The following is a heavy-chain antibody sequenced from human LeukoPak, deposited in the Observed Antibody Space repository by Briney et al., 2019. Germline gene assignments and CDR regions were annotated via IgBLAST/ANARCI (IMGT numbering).Heavy chain of an antibody. CDR2: IYYSGST. CDR1: GGSISSHY. CDR3: ARAVEQLVLYYYYYYMDV. Sequence: SETLSLTCTVSGGSISSHYWSWIRQPPGKGLEWIGYIYYSGSTNYNPSLKSRVTISVGTPKNQFSLKLSSVTAADTAVYYCARAVEQLVLYYYYYYMDVWGKGTTVTVSS. D-gene: IGHD6-13*01. V-gene: IGHV4-59*11. J-gene: IGHJ6*03.